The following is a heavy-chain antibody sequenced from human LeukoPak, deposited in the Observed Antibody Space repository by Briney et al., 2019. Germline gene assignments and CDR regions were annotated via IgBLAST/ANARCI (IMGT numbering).Heavy chain of an antibody. V-gene: IGHV6-1*01. Sequence: SQTLSLTCAISGDSLSSNSAAWNWTRQSPSRGVEWLGRTYYRSRWYNDYEVSVRSRIIINPDTSKNQFSLQLNSVTPEDTAVYYCARSGAGVTIDYWGQGTLVTVSS. CDR2: TYYRSRWYN. J-gene: IGHJ4*02. D-gene: IGHD2-21*02. CDR3: ARSGAGVTIDY. CDR1: GDSLSSNSAA.